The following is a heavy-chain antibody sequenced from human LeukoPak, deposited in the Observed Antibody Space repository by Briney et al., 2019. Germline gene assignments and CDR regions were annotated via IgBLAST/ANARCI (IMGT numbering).Heavy chain of an antibody. D-gene: IGHD6-13*01. Sequence: GGSLRLSCAASGFTFSSYEMNWVRQAPGKGLEWVANIKQDGSEKYYVDSVKGRFTISRDNAKNSLYLQMNSLRAEDTAVYYCARSGYRQQLVLRYWGQGTLVTVSS. CDR3: ARSGYRQQLVLRY. CDR2: IKQDGSEK. V-gene: IGHV3-7*01. CDR1: GFTFSSYE. J-gene: IGHJ4*02.